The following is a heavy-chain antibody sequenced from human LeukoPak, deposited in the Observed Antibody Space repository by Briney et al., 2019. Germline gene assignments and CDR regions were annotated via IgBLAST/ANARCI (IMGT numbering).Heavy chain of an antibody. J-gene: IGHJ4*02. Sequence: GGSLRLSCAPSGFTFSGYWMHWVRQAPGKGLVWVSRINSDGSSTRYADSVKGRFTISRDNSKNTLYLQMNSLRAEDTAVYYCAKDGGAAGPNFDYWGQGTLVTVSS. CDR3: AKDGGAAGPNFDY. CDR2: INSDGSST. CDR1: GFTFSGYW. D-gene: IGHD6-13*01. V-gene: IGHV3-74*01.